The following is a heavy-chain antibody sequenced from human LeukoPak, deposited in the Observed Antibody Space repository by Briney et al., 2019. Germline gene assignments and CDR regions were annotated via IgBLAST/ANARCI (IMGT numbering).Heavy chain of an antibody. D-gene: IGHD6-19*01. CDR1: GYTFTSYG. Sequence: ASVKVSCKASGYTFTSYGISWVRQAPGQGLEWMGWISAYNGNTNYAQKLQGRVTMTTDTSTSTAYMELRSLRSDDTAVYYCARLWYSSGSSQGWFDPWGQGTLVTVSS. V-gene: IGHV1-18*01. CDR3: ARLWYSSGSSQGWFDP. J-gene: IGHJ5*02. CDR2: ISAYNGNT.